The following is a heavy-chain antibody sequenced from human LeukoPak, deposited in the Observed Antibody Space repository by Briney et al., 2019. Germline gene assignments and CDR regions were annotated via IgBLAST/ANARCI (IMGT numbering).Heavy chain of an antibody. D-gene: IGHD5-24*01. CDR3: AKTIPYWYFDL. V-gene: IGHV3-23*01. CDR2: IGGDGGTT. CDR1: GFAFSTYD. J-gene: IGHJ2*01. Sequence: GGSLRLSCAASGFAFSTYDMSWVRQAPTQGLEWVSAIGGDGGTTYADSVKGRFTISRDNSKNTLYLQMNSLRAEDTAIYYCAKTIPYWYFDLWGHGTLVIVSS.